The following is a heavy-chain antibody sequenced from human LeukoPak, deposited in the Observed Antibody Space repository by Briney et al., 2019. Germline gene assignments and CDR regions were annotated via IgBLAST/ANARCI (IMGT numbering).Heavy chain of an antibody. CDR2: ITYSGST. CDR3: ARLTGYDWESSYDY. Sequence: PSETLSLTCTVSGGSMNSYFWSWIRQPPGKGLEWIGYITYSGSTNYNPSLKSRVTISVDTSKNQFSLKLSSVTAADTAVYYCARLTGYDWESSYDYWGQGTLVTVSS. CDR1: GGSMNSYF. J-gene: IGHJ4*02. D-gene: IGHD5-12*01. V-gene: IGHV4-59*01.